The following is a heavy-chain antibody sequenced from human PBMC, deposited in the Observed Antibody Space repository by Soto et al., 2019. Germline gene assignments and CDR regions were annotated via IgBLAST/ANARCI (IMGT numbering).Heavy chain of an antibody. CDR1: GGSLSGYY. J-gene: IGHJ6*02. V-gene: IGHV4-34*01. Sequence: SETLSLTCAVYGGSLSGYYWSWIRQPPGKGLEWIGEINHSGSTNYNPSLKSRVTISVDTSKNQFSLKLSSVTAADTAVYYCARSPPRYYDYVWGSYRYAWGMDVWGQGTTVTVSS. D-gene: IGHD3-16*02. CDR2: INHSGST. CDR3: ARSPPRYYDYVWGSYRYAWGMDV.